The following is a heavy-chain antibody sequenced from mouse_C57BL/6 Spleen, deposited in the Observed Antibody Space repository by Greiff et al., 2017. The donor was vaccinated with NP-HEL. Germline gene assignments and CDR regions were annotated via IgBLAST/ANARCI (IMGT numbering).Heavy chain of an antibody. J-gene: IGHJ2*01. V-gene: IGHV5-4*03. Sequence: EVKLMESGGGLVKPGGSLKLSCAASGFTFSSYAMSWVRQTPEKRLEWVATISDGGSYTYYPDNVKGRFTISRDNAKNNLYLQMSHLKSEDTAMYYCARALYYSNPYFDYWGQGTTLTVSS. CDR2: ISDGGSYT. CDR3: ARALYYSNPYFDY. D-gene: IGHD2-5*01. CDR1: GFTFSSYA.